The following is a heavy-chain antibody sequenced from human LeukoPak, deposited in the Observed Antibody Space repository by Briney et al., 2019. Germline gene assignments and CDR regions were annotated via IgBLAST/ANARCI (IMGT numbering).Heavy chain of an antibody. Sequence: GGSLRLSCAASGFTFSSYSMNWVRQAPGKGLEWVSSISSSSSYIYYADSVKGRFTISRDNAKNSLYLQMNSLRAEDTAVYYCASEGYGGNSDAFDIWGQGTMVTVS. J-gene: IGHJ3*02. D-gene: IGHD4-23*01. CDR1: GFTFSSYS. CDR2: ISSSSSYI. CDR3: ASEGYGGNSDAFDI. V-gene: IGHV3-21*01.